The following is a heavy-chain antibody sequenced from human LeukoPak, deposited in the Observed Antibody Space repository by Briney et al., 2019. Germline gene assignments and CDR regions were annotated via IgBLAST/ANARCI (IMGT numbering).Heavy chain of an antibody. Sequence: GESLKISCKGSGYSFTSYWIGWVRQMPGKGLEWMGIIYPGDSDTRYRPSFQGQVTISADKSISTAYLQWSSLKASDTAMYYCARHSRVAVALDAFDIWGQGTMVTVSS. D-gene: IGHD6-19*01. CDR2: IYPGDSDT. CDR3: ARHSRVAVALDAFDI. J-gene: IGHJ3*02. CDR1: GYSFTSYW. V-gene: IGHV5-51*01.